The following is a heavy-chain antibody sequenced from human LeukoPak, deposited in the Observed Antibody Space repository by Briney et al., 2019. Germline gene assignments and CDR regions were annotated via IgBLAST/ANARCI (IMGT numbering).Heavy chain of an antibody. J-gene: IGHJ6*03. D-gene: IGHD1-1*01. V-gene: IGHV4-59*01. CDR1: DDSITMYY. Sequence: SETLSLTCSVSDDSITMYYWTWIRQPPGKGLEWIGYVDHTGSTNFNPSLNGRVSISRDTSKNLFSLRLRSVTAADTAVYFCARGRVSSSTWYSAYYYYFYMDVWGKGTTVTVSS. CDR3: ARGRVSSSTWYSAYYYYFYMDV. CDR2: VDHTGST.